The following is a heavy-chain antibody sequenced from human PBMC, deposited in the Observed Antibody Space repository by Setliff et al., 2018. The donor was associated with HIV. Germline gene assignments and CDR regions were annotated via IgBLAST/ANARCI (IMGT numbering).Heavy chain of an antibody. V-gene: IGHV4-61*02. CDR1: GGSISSGAYY. CDR3: ARGRVEAGRPPGETGLSYYYHCMDV. Sequence: SETLSLTCTVSGGSISSGAYYWSWIRQPAGKGLEWIGRFYTSGGTKYNPSLKSRIPISVDTSKKQFSLKLTFVTAADTAVYYCARGRVEAGRPPGETGLSYYYHCMDVWVPETLLVTVSS. J-gene: IGHJ6*02. CDR2: FYTSGGT. D-gene: IGHD6-6*01.